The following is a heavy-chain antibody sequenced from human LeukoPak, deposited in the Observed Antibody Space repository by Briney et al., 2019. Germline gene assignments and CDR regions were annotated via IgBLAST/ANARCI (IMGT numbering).Heavy chain of an antibody. J-gene: IGHJ3*02. Sequence: ASVKVSCKASGYTFTSYAMNWVRQAPGQGLEWMGWINTNTGNPTYAQGFTGRFVFSLETSVSTAYLQISSLKAEDAAVYYCARDLTPRIAVVGGSDWDAFDIWGQGTMVTVSS. CDR2: INTNTGNP. V-gene: IGHV7-4-1*02. CDR3: ARDLTPRIAVVGGSDWDAFDI. D-gene: IGHD6-19*01. CDR1: GYTFTSYA.